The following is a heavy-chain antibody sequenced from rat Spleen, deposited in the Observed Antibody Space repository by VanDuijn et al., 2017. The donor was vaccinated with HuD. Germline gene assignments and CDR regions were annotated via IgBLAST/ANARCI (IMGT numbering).Heavy chain of an antibody. Sequence: EVQLVESGGGLVQPGRSLKLSCVASGFTFNYYWMTWIRQAPGKGLEWVASITNASGGTHYADSVKGRFTISRDIAKTTLYLHMNSLRSEDTATYYCAREVVKRYYFDYWGQGIMVTVSS. D-gene: IGHD1-12*02. J-gene: IGHJ2*01. CDR2: ITNASGGT. CDR1: GFTFNYYW. V-gene: IGHV5-31*01. CDR3: AREVVKRYYFDY.